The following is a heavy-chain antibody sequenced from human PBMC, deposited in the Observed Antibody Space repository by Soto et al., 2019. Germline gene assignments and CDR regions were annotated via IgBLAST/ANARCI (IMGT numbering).Heavy chain of an antibody. CDR1: GYTFTSYG. CDR3: ARDIVVVPAAINDAFDI. Sequence: EASVKVSCKASGYTFTSYGISWVRQAPGQGLEWMGWISAYNGNTNYAQKLQGRVTMTTDTSTSTAYMELRSLRSDDTAVYYCARDIVVVPAAINDAFDIWGQGTMVTVSS. J-gene: IGHJ3*02. CDR2: ISAYNGNT. D-gene: IGHD2-2*02. V-gene: IGHV1-18*01.